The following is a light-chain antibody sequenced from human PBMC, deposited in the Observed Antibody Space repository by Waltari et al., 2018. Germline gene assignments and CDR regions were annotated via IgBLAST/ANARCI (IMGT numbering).Light chain of an antibody. J-gene: IGLJ3*02. Sequence: QSALPQPASVSGSPGQSITISCTGTSSDVGGSNYVSWYQQHPGKVPKLMIYDVSNRPSGVSNRFSGSKSGNTASLTISGLQAEDEADYYCSSYTSSSTRVFGGGTKLTVL. CDR2: DVS. CDR3: SSYTSSSTRV. V-gene: IGLV2-14*03. CDR1: SSDVGGSNY.